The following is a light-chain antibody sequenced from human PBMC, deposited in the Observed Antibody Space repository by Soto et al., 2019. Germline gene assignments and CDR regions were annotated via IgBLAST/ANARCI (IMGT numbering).Light chain of an antibody. Sequence: QSVLTQPPSASGTPGQRVTISCSGSNSNIGINIVNWYQQLPGTAPKLLIYSNDQRPSGVPDRFSGSKSGTSASLAIIGLQSEDEADYYCAAWDDSLSGVVFGGGTKLTVL. CDR3: AAWDDSLSGVV. CDR2: SND. J-gene: IGLJ2*01. CDR1: NSNIGINI. V-gene: IGLV1-44*01.